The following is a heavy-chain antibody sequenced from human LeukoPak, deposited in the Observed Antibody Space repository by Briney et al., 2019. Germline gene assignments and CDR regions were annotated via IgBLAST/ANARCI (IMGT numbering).Heavy chain of an antibody. CDR1: GFNFDRYT. J-gene: IGHJ4*02. D-gene: IGHD3-10*02. CDR2: AGWAGGTT. V-gene: IGHV3-43*01. Sequence: GGSLRLSCATFGFNFDRYTIHWVRQAPGKGLEWVSLAGWAGGTTFYSDSVRGRFTISRDSGRKSVYLQMNSLTTDDTAFYFCAKELDTMFFDYWGQGALVTVSS. CDR3: AKELDTMFFDY.